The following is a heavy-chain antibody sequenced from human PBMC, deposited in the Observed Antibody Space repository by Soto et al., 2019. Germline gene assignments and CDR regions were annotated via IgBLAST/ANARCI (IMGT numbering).Heavy chain of an antibody. CDR2: ISGSGGST. CDR3: ATAAEWLLQSWYFDL. CDR1: GFTFSSYA. J-gene: IGHJ2*01. Sequence: EVHLLESGGGLVQPGGSLRLSCAASGFTFSSYAMSWVRQAPGKGLEWVSAISGSGGSTYYADSVKGRFTISGDNSKNPLYLQMNSLRAEDTAVYYCATAAEWLLQSWYFDLWGRGTLVTVAS. D-gene: IGHD3-3*01. V-gene: IGHV3-23*01.